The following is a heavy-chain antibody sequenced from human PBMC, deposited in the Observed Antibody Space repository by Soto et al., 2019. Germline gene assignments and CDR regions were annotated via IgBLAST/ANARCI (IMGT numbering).Heavy chain of an antibody. CDR2: ISYDGSGT. J-gene: IGHJ4*02. CDR1: GFTFSRFG. D-gene: IGHD3-10*01. CDR3: ARGLGSYSSGTSHFDY. V-gene: IGHV3-33*01. Sequence: QVQLVESGGGVVQPGTSLRLSCAASGFTFSRFGFHWVRQAPGKGLEWVAIISYDGSGTYYADSVKGRFTISKDNSKNALYLQMNSLPAEDTAVYYCARGLGSYSSGTSHFDYWGQGTLVTVSS.